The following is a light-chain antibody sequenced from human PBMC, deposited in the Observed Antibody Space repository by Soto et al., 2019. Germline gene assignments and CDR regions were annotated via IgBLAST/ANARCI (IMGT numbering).Light chain of an antibody. Sequence: QSVMSQPPSVSAAPGPRVTITCSGSSSNIGGNSVSWYQQLPGTAPKLLIYDDDQPPSGIPDRFSGSKSGTSATLGITGFQTGDEADYYCGSWDSSLSAYVFGTGTKVTVL. CDR2: DDD. CDR1: SSNIGGNS. CDR3: GSWDSSLSAYV. J-gene: IGLJ1*01. V-gene: IGLV1-51*01.